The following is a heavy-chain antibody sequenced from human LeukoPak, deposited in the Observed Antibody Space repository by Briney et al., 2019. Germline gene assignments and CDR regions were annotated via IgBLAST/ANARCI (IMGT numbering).Heavy chain of an antibody. V-gene: IGHV1-2*02. J-gene: IGHJ4*02. Sequence: ASVKVSCKASGYTFTGYYMHWVRQAPGQGLEWMGWINPNSGGTNYAQKFQGRVTMTEDTSTDTAYMELSSLRSEDTAVYYCATVGDSSGYYYLSFDYWGQGTLVTVSS. D-gene: IGHD3-22*01. CDR1: GYTFTGYY. CDR2: INPNSGGT. CDR3: ATVGDSSGYYYLSFDY.